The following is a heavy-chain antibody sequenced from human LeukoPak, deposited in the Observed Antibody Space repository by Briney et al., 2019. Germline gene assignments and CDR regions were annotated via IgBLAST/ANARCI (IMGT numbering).Heavy chain of an antibody. J-gene: IGHJ4*02. CDR2: IYTSGST. CDR1: GGSISSYY. V-gene: IGHV4-4*07. Sequence: SETLSLTCTVSGGSISSYYWSWIRHPAGKGLELIGRIYTSGSTNYNPSLKSRVTMSVDTSKNQFSLKLSSVTAADTAVYYCAGGARYCSGGSCYFREFHYWGQGTLVTVSS. D-gene: IGHD2-15*01. CDR3: AGGARYCSGGSCYFREFHY.